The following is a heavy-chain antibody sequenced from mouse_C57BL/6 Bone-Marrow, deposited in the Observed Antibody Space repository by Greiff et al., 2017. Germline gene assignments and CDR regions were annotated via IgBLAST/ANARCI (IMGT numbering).Heavy chain of an antibody. CDR2: IHPNSGST. Sequence: VQLQQSGAELVKPGASVKLSCKASGYTFTSYWMHWVKQRPGQGLEWIGMIHPNSGSTNYNEKFKSKATLTVDKSSSTAYMQLSSLTSEDSAVYYCARSKRRIEPFAYWGQGTLVTGSA. V-gene: IGHV1-64*01. CDR3: ARSKRRIEPFAY. J-gene: IGHJ3*01. CDR1: GYTFTSYW.